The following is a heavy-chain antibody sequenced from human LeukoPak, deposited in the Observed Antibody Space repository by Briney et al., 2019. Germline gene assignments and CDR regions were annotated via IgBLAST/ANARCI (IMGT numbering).Heavy chain of an antibody. CDR3: ATSYLYSYGPLDV. J-gene: IGHJ6*02. D-gene: IGHD5-18*01. Sequence: KPSETLSLTCTVSGGSISSYYWSWIRQPPGKGLEWIGYIYYSGSTNYNPSLKSRVTISVDTSKNQFSLKLSSVTAADTAVYYCATSYLYSYGPLDVWGQGTTVTVSS. V-gene: IGHV4-59*01. CDR2: IYYSGST. CDR1: GGSISSYY.